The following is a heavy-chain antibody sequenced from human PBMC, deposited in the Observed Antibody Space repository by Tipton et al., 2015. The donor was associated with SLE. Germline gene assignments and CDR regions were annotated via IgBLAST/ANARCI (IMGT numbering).Heavy chain of an antibody. D-gene: IGHD2-15*01. Sequence: TLSLTCTVSGGSIYSYYCTWIRQPPGRGLEYLGYILYPGTTDYNPSLKSRVTISVDTSKNQFSLNVSSVTAADTAVYYCARGPVLGVVLVAAEYYFEYWGQGTLVTVSS. V-gene: IGHV4-59*12. J-gene: IGHJ4*02. CDR1: GGSIYSYY. CDR2: ILYPGTT. CDR3: ARGPVLGVVLVAAEYYFEY.